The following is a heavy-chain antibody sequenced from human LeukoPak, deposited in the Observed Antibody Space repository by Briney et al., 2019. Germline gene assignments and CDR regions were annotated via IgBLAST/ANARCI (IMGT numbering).Heavy chain of an antibody. D-gene: IGHD6-19*01. CDR2: TSFDGTNK. CDR3: ARGRLGIAVATILCPFDI. V-gene: IGHV3-30-3*01. Sequence: GGSLRLSCAASGFTFSSYAMYWVRQAPGKGLEWVAVTSFDGTNKYYADSVKGRFTISRDNSKNTLYLQMNSLRAEDTAVYYCARGRLGIAVATILCPFDIWGQGTMVTVSS. J-gene: IGHJ3*02. CDR1: GFTFSSYA.